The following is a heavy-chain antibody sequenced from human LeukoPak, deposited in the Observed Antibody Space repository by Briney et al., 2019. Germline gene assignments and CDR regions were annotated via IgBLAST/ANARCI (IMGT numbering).Heavy chain of an antibody. V-gene: IGHV1-69*13. Sequence: SVKVSCKASGYTLTSYYMHWARQAPGQGLEWMGGIIPIFGTANYAQKFQGRVTITADESTSTAYMELSSLRSEDTAVYYCARASSSSSWYLFWDYWGQGTLVTVSS. D-gene: IGHD6-13*01. CDR2: IIPIFGTA. CDR1: GYTLTSYY. J-gene: IGHJ4*02. CDR3: ARASSSSSWYLFWDY.